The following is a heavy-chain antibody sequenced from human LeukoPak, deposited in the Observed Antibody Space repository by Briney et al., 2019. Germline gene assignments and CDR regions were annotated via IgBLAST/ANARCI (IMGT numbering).Heavy chain of an antibody. Sequence: GGSLRLSCAASGFTVSSNYMSWVRQAPGKGLEWVSAISGSGGSTYYADSVKGRFTISRDNSKNTLYLQMNSLRAEDTAVYYCAKVPRSYSSSSYWFDPWGQGTLVTVSS. V-gene: IGHV3-23*01. CDR1: GFTVSSNY. J-gene: IGHJ5*02. CDR3: AKVPRSYSSSSYWFDP. CDR2: ISGSGGST. D-gene: IGHD6-13*01.